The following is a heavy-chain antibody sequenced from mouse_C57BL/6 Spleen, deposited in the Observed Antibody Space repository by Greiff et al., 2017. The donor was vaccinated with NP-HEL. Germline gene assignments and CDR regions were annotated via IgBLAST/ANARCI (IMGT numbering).Heavy chain of an antibody. Sequence: QVQLQQPGAELVMPGASVKLSCKASGYTFTSYWMHWVKQRPGQGLEWIGEIDPSDSYTNYNQKFKGKSTLTVDKSSSTAYMQLSSLTSEDSAVYYCARGWLLQAMDYWGQGTSVTVSS. J-gene: IGHJ4*01. V-gene: IGHV1-69*01. D-gene: IGHD2-3*01. CDR2: IDPSDSYT. CDR1: GYTFTSYW. CDR3: ARGWLLQAMDY.